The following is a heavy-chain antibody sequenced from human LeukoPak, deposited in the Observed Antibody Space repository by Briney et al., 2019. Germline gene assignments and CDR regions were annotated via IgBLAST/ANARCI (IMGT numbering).Heavy chain of an antibody. J-gene: IGHJ3*02. D-gene: IGHD3-22*01. CDR3: ARGSYSSGYYMDPDAFGI. V-gene: IGHV3-66*01. CDR1: GFSVSSNY. CDR2: ISGGGTT. Sequence: GGSLRLSCAASGFSVSSNYMSWVRQAPGKGLEWASVISGGGTTYYADSVRGRFTISRDNSKNTLYLQMNILRDEDTAVYYCARGSYSSGYYMDPDAFGIWGQGTMVTVSS.